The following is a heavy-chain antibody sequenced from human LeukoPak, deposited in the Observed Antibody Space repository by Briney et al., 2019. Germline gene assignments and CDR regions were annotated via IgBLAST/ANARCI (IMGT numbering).Heavy chain of an antibody. CDR1: GFTFTSSA. CDR2: IVVGSGNT. V-gene: IGHV1-58*02. D-gene: IGHD3-10*01. J-gene: IGHJ4*02. Sequence: SVKVSCKASGFTFTSSAMQWVRQARGQRLEWIGWIVVGSGNTNYAQKFQERVTITRDMSTSTAYMELSSLRSEDTAVYYCAAPIRVRGVIIWDYWGQGTLVTVSS. CDR3: AAPIRVRGVIIWDY.